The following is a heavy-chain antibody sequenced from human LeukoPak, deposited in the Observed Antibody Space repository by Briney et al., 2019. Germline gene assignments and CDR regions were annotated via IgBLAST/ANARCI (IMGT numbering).Heavy chain of an antibody. D-gene: IGHD2-21*01. J-gene: IGHJ6*02. CDR1: GFTFSVYE. Sequence: GGSLRLSCAASGFTFSVYEMNWVRQAPGKGLEWVSYISSSGSTIYYADSVKGRFTISRDNAKNSLYLQMNSLRAEDTAVYYCASRGDGYTRVDYGMDVWGQGTTVTVPS. CDR3: ASRGDGYTRVDYGMDV. V-gene: IGHV3-48*03. CDR2: ISSSGSTI.